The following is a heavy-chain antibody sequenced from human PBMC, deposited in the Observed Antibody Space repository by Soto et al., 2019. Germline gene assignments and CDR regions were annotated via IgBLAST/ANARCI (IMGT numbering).Heavy chain of an antibody. J-gene: IGHJ4*02. CDR3: ARDLGYALPDY. Sequence: GASVKVSCKASGYTFTSYAMHWVRQAPGQRLEWMGWINAGNGNTKYSQKFQGRVTITRDTSASTAYMELSSPRSEDTAVYYCARDLGYALPDYWGQGTLVTVSS. D-gene: IGHD2-15*01. CDR2: INAGNGNT. V-gene: IGHV1-3*01. CDR1: GYTFTSYA.